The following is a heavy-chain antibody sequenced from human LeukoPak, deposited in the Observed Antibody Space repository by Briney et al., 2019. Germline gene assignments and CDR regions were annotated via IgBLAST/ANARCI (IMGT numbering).Heavy chain of an antibody. Sequence: GGSLRLSCADSGFTFSNYNMNWVRQAPGKAMEWVSSITSSGTYTFYADSVKGRFTISRENAKNSLYLKMDSLGPEDTAVYYCARDPYSGNYGTYYYYYMDVWGKGTTVTISS. V-gene: IGHV3-21*01. CDR1: GFTFSNYN. D-gene: IGHD1-26*01. CDR3: ARDPYSGNYGTYYYYYMDV. CDR2: ITSSGTYT. J-gene: IGHJ6*03.